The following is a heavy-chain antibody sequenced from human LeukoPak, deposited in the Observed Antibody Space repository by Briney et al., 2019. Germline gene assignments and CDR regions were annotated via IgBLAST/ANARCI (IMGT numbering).Heavy chain of an antibody. Sequence: SQTLSLTCTVSADSISSGGHYWSWIRQHPGKGLESIGFMRHSGSTSHNPSLKVRVAKSVDASKNQFSLRLSSVTAADTAVYYCARGGNRFGGFYFDYWGQGSLVTVS. J-gene: IGHJ4*02. CDR3: ARGGNRFGGFYFDY. CDR1: ADSISSGGHY. V-gene: IGHV4-31*03. D-gene: IGHD3-10*01. CDR2: MRHSGST.